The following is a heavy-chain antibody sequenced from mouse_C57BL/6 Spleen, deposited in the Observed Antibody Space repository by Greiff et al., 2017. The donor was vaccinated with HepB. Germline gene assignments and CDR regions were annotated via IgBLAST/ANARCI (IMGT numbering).Heavy chain of an antibody. V-gene: IGHV5-6*02. D-gene: IGHD1-1*01. Sequence: EVKLMESGGDLVKPGGSLKLSCAASGFTFSSYGMSWVRQTPDKRLEWVATISSGGSYTYYPDSVKGRFTISRDNAKNTLYLQMSSLKSEDTAMYYCARRVSGSSPAWFAYWGQGTLVTVSA. J-gene: IGHJ3*01. CDR2: ISSGGSYT. CDR1: GFTFSSYG. CDR3: ARRVSGSSPAWFAY.